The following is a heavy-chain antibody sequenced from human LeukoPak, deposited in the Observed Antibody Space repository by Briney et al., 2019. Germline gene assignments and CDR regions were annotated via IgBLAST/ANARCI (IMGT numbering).Heavy chain of an antibody. CDR2: IGGGGVST. CDR3: ARDHHGRYFLN. CDR1: RFTFSSYA. V-gene: IGHV3-23*01. J-gene: IGHJ1*01. Sequence: GGSLRLSCAASRFTFSSYAMGWVRQAPGKGLEWVSLIGGGGVSTFYADSVRGRFTISRDNSKKTLYLQMYSLRAEDTAVYYCARDHHGRYFLNWGQCTLVTVSS.